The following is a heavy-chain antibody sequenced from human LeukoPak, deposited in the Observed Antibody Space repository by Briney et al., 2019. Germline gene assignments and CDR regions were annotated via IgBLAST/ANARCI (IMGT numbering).Heavy chain of an antibody. J-gene: IGHJ4*02. CDR2: INPSGGST. D-gene: IGHD2-15*01. CDR1: GYTFTSYY. CDR3: ARDENTPGIFPPRNDY. Sequence: GASVKVSCKASGYTFTSYYMHWVRQAPGQGLEWMGIINPSGGSTSYAQKFQGRVTMTRDTSTSTAYMELSSLRSEDTAVYYCARDENTPGIFPPRNDYWGQGTLVTVSS. V-gene: IGHV1-46*01.